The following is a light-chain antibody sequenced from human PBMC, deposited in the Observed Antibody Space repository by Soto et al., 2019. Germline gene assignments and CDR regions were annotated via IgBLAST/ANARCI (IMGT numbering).Light chain of an antibody. CDR1: RSNIGSNT. CDR2: SDN. V-gene: IGLV1-44*01. J-gene: IGLJ1*01. CDR3: AAWDDSLNGFYV. Sequence: QSVLTQPPSASGTPGQRVTISCSGSRSNIGSNTVNWYQQLPGSAPQLLIYSDNQRPSGVPDRFSGSKSGTSASLAISGLRSEDEADYYCAAWDDSLNGFYVFGTGTKLTVL.